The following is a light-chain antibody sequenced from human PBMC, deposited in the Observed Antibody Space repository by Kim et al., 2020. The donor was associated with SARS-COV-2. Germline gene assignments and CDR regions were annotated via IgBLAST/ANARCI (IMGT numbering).Light chain of an antibody. CDR3: QVWDSSSDHRVV. J-gene: IGLJ2*01. Sequence: SSELTQPPAVSVAPGKTARITCGGISIGSKSVHWYQQKPGQAPVLVISYDSDRPSGIPERFSGSNSGNTATLTISRVEAGDEADYYCQVWDSSSDHRVVFGGGTQLTVL. CDR2: YDS. V-gene: IGLV3-21*04. CDR1: SIGSKS.